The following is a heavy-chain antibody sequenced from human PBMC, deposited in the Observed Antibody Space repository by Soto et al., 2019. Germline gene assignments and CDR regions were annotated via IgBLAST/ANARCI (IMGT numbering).Heavy chain of an antibody. Sequence: QITLKESGPTLAKPTQALTLTCSFSGFSLTTGGRGVGWIRQPPGKALEWLAVIYWNDDKRFNPSLKSRLTITTDTSKNQVVLTMTNMDPVDTGTYYCAHRGYGDYPRDNWFDPWGQGTLVTVSS. CDR1: GFSLTTGGRG. J-gene: IGHJ5*02. CDR3: AHRGYGDYPRDNWFDP. V-gene: IGHV2-5*01. CDR2: IYWNDDK. D-gene: IGHD4-17*01.